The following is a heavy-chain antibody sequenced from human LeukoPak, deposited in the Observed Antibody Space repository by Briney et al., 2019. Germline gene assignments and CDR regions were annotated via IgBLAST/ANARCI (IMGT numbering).Heavy chain of an antibody. CDR1: GYTFRSYY. D-gene: IGHD3-10*01. CDR3: ARGGGYGSGPY. CDR2: INPSGGST. Sequence: ASVKDSCKASGYTFRSYYMSWVRQAPGQGLEWMGIINPSGGSTTYTEKFQGRVTMTRDTSTRTVYMELSSLKSEDTAVYYCARGGGYGSGPYWGQGTLVTVSS. J-gene: IGHJ4*02. V-gene: IGHV1-46*01.